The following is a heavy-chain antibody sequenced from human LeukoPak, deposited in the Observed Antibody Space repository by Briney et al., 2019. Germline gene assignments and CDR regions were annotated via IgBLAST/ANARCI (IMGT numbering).Heavy chain of an antibody. CDR1: GFTVSSNH. Sequence: GGSLRLSCVASGFTVSSNHMNWVRQAPGKGLEWVSIIYSGGTIHYADSVKGRFTISRATSRNTVFLQMNSLRAEDTAVYYCARDSSSHYYFDYWGQGTPVSVSS. J-gene: IGHJ4*02. CDR3: ARDSSSHYYFDY. CDR2: IYSGGTI. D-gene: IGHD2-2*01. V-gene: IGHV3-53*01.